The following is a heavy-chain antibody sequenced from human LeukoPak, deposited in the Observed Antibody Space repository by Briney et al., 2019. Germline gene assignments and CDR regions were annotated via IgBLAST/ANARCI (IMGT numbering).Heavy chain of an antibody. CDR3: ARARYESRIWPKSRYDYYYYMDV. CDR1: GYTFTNYA. Sequence: ASVKVSCKASGYTFTNYATHWVRQAPGQRLEWMGWINGGTGNTKYSQEFQGRVTITRDTSASTAYMEVSSLRSEDMAVYYCARARYESRIWPKSRYDYYYYMDVWGKGTTVTVSS. V-gene: IGHV1-3*03. J-gene: IGHJ6*03. CDR2: INGGTGNT. D-gene: IGHD3-3*01.